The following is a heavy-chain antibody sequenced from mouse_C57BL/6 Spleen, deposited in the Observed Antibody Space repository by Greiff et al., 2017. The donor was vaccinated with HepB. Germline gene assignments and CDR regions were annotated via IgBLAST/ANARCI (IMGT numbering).Heavy chain of an antibody. J-gene: IGHJ2*01. Sequence: VQLQQSGPELVKPGASVKISCKASGYTFTDYYMNWVKQSHGKSLEWIGDINPNNGGTSYNQKFKGKATLTVDKSSSTAYMELRSLTSEDSAVYYCASPYGTKDPYYFDYWGQGTTLTVSS. D-gene: IGHD1-1*01. CDR1: GYTFTDYY. CDR3: ASPYGTKDPYYFDY. V-gene: IGHV1-26*01. CDR2: INPNNGGT.